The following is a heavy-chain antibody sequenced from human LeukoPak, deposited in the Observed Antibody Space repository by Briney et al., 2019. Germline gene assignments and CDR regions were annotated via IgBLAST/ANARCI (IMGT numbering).Heavy chain of an antibody. D-gene: IGHD6-6*01. CDR1: GFTFDDYG. J-gene: IGHJ6*03. CDR2: INWNGGST. Sequence: GGSLRLSCAASGFTFDDYGMSWVRQAPGKGLEWVSGINWNGGSTGYADSVKGRFTISRDNAKSSLYLQMNSLRAEDTALYYCARRSIAARLQGITGRGLTSYYYYYMDVWGKGTTVTVSS. CDR3: ARRSIAARLQGITGRGLTSYYYYYMDV. V-gene: IGHV3-20*04.